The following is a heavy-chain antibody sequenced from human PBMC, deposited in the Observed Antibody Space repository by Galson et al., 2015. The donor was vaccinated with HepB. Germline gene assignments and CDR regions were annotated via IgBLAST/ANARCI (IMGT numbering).Heavy chain of an antibody. V-gene: IGHV3-9*01. D-gene: IGHD1-26*01. Sequence: SLRLSCAASGFTFDDYGMHWVRQVPGKGLEWVSGISWNSGSIKYADSVKGRFTISRDNAKNSLYLQMNSLRAEDTAVYYCAKAHYMWDRRGLADYWGQGSLVTVSS. CDR1: GFTFDDYG. J-gene: IGHJ4*02. CDR3: AKAHYMWDRRGLADY. CDR2: ISWNSGSI.